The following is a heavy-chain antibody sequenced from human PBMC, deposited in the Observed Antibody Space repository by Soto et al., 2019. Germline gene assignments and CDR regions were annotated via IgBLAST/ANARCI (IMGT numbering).Heavy chain of an antibody. D-gene: IGHD6-19*01. CDR3: ARAPPSNIAVAGIGRDVFDI. CDR1: GYTFTSYD. V-gene: IGHV1-8*01. CDR2: MNPNSGNT. Sequence: GASVKVSCKASGYTFTSYDINWVRQATGQGLEWMGWMNPNSGNTGYAQKFQGRVTMTRNTSISTAYMELSSLRSEDTAVYYCARAPPSNIAVAGIGRDVFDIRGQGTTVIVSS. J-gene: IGHJ3*02.